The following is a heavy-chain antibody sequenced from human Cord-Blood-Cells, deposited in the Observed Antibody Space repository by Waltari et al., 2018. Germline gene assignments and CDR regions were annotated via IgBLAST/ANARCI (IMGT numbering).Heavy chain of an antibody. V-gene: IGHV1-8*03. Sequence: QVQLVQSGAEVKKPGASVKVSCKASGYTFTSYDINWVRQATGQGLEWMGWRNPNSGNTGYAQKFQGRVTITRNTSISTAYMELSSLRSEDTAVYYCARSAYDFWSGYFGHLIWYFDLWGRGTLVTVSS. CDR1: GYTFTSYD. J-gene: IGHJ2*01. D-gene: IGHD3-3*01. CDR3: ARSAYDFWSGYFGHLIWYFDL. CDR2: RNPNSGNT.